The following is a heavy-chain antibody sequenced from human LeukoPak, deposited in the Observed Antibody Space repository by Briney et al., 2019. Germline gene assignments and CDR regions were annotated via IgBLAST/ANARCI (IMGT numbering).Heavy chain of an antibody. CDR3: ATLYDSSLDYMDV. Sequence: GGSLRLSCAASGFTFSSYGMHWVRQAPGKGLEWVAFIRYDGSNKYYADSVKGRFTISRDNSKNTLYLQMNSLRAEDTAVYYCATLYDSSLDYMDVWGKGTTVTVSS. D-gene: IGHD3-3*01. J-gene: IGHJ6*03. CDR2: IRYDGSNK. V-gene: IGHV3-30*02. CDR1: GFTFSSYG.